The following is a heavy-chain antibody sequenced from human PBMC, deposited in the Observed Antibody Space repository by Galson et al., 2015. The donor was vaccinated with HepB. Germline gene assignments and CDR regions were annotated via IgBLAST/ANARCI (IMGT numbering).Heavy chain of an antibody. Sequence: SLRLSCAASGFTFSSYGMHWVRQAPGKGLEWVAVISYDGSNKYYADSVKGRFTISRDNSKNTLYLQMNSLRAEDTAVYYCAKDVGDTMVFLFDYWGQGTLVTVSS. CDR3: AKDVGDTMVFLFDY. D-gene: IGHD3-10*01. CDR1: GFTFSSYG. V-gene: IGHV3-30*18. CDR2: ISYDGSNK. J-gene: IGHJ4*02.